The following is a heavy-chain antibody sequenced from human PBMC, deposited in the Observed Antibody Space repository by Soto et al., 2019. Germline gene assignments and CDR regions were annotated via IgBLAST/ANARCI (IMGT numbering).Heavy chain of an antibody. V-gene: IGHV3-11*01. J-gene: IGHJ6*03. CDR1: GFTFSDYY. CDR3: ARNLHKAYYMDV. CDR2: ISSSGSTI. Sequence: GGSLRLSCAASGFTFSDYYMSWIRQAPGKGLEWVSYISSSGSTIYYADSVKGRFTISRDNAKNSLYLQMNSLRSEDTAVYYCARNLHKAYYMDVWGKGTTVTVSS.